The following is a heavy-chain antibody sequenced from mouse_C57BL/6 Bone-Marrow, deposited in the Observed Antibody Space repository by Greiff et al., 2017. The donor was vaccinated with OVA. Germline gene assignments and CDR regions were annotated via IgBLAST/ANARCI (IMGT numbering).Heavy chain of an antibody. CDR3: ATRGYGNEGAMDY. CDR1: GFSLTSYG. CDR2: IWGVGST. D-gene: IGHD2-10*02. J-gene: IGHJ4*01. Sequence: VMLVESGPGLVAPSQSLSITCTVSGFSLTSYGVDWVRQSPGKGLEWLGVIWGVGSTNYNSALKSRLSISKDNSKSQVFLKMNSLQTDDTAMYYCATRGYGNEGAMDYWGQGTSVTVSS. V-gene: IGHV2-6*01.